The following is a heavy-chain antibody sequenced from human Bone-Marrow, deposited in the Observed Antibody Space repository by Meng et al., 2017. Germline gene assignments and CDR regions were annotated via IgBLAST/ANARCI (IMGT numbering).Heavy chain of an antibody. CDR2: ITADDGSI. CDR1: GFTFSNYA. Sequence: GESLKISCAASGFTFSNYAMTWVRQAPGKGLEWVASITADDGSIYYADSVKGRFTIYRDNSKNTLYLQMNSLRAEDTAIYYCAKEEVPNDYWGQGTLVTVSS. J-gene: IGHJ4*02. CDR3: AKEEVPNDY. V-gene: IGHV3-23*01. D-gene: IGHD1-1*01.